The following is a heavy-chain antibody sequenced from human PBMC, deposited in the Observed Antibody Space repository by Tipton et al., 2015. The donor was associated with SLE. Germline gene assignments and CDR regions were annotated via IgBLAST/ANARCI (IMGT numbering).Heavy chain of an antibody. Sequence: RSLRLSCTASGFIFEDYAMHWVRQVPGKGLEWVSGITWNSASLVYVDSVKGRFTISRDNAENSLYLQMNSLRPDDTAFYHCVRKTPQNWYFDLWGRGTLVTVSS. CDR3: VRKTPQNWYFDL. J-gene: IGHJ2*01. CDR1: GFIFEDYA. V-gene: IGHV3-9*01. CDR2: ITWNSASL.